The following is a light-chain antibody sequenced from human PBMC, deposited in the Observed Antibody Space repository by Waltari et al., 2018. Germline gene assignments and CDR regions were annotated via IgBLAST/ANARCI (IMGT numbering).Light chain of an antibody. CDR2: TAS. CDR3: QQLNSYPRT. Sequence: DIQLTQSPSSLSASVGDRVTITCRASQNIRNDLNWYQQKPGKAPKLLIYTASTLQSGVPSRFSGIGSGSDFTLTINGLQPEDFATYYCQQLNSYPRTFGQGTKVEIK. V-gene: IGKV1-39*01. CDR1: QNIRND. J-gene: IGKJ1*01.